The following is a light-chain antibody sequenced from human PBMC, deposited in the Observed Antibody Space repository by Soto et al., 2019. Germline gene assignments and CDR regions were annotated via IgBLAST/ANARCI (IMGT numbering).Light chain of an antibody. CDR3: ETWDSNTRV. CDR1: SGHSSYI. CDR2: LEGSGSY. J-gene: IGLJ3*02. V-gene: IGLV4-60*02. Sequence: QLVLTQSSSASASLGSSVKLTCTLSSGHSSYIIAWHQQQPGKDPRYLMKLEGSGSYNKGSGVPDRFSGSSSGADRYLTISNLQFEDESEYYCETWDSNTRVLGGGTKLTVL.